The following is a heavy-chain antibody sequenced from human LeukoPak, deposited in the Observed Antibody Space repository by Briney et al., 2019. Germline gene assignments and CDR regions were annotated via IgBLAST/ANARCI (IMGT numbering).Heavy chain of an antibody. CDR1: GYTFTGYY. J-gene: IGHJ6*03. D-gene: IGHD1-1*01. CDR2: INPNTGGT. CDR3: ARDGKQVEVWYFYYYMDV. V-gene: IGHV1-2*02. Sequence: GASARVSCKTSGYTFTGYYIHWVRQAPGQGLEWMGWINPNTGGTNFVQKFQGRVTMTRDTSISTVYMELSRLTSDDTAVYYCARDGKQVEVWYFYYYMDVWGKGTTVTVSS.